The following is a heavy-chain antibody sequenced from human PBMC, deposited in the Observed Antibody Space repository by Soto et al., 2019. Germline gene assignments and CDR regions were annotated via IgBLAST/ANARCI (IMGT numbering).Heavy chain of an antibody. J-gene: IGHJ2*01. CDR2: IYHTGST. CDR3: AKSYTLTTFLWFFDL. CDR1: DGSISSSPYF. V-gene: IGHV4-39*01. Sequence: SETLSLTCTASDGSISSSPYFWGWIRQPPGKGLEWIGSIYHTGSTYYNPSLKSRVTISVDTSKNQFSLKLESATAADTAVYYCAKSYTLTTFLWFFDLWGRGTLVTVSS. D-gene: IGHD4-17*01.